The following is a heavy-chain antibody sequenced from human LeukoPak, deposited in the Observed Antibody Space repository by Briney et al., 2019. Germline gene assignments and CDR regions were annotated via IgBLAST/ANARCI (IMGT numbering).Heavy chain of an antibody. CDR1: GASISSYY. J-gene: IGHJ4*02. CDR2: IHYSGSP. Sequence: PSETLSLTCTVSGASISSYYWNWIRQPPGKVLEWIGYIHYSGSPNYNPSLKSRVTISIDTSKNQSSLKLSSVTAADTAVYYCARFYYDSRDYSRSFDDWGQGTLVTVSS. CDR3: ARFYYDSRDYSRSFDD. V-gene: IGHV4-59*01. D-gene: IGHD3-22*01.